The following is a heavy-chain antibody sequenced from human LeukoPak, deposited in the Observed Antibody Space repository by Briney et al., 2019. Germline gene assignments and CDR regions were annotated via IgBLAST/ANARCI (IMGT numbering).Heavy chain of an antibody. D-gene: IGHD7-27*01. CDR3: AKSLGYWYFDL. J-gene: IGHJ2*01. CDR2: VTGSGGST. CDR1: GFTFSSYG. V-gene: IGHV3-23*01. Sequence: GGSLRLSCAASGFTFSSYGMSWVRQAPGKGPEWVSGVTGSGGSTFYADSVKGRFTISRDNSRNTVYLQMNSLRAEDTAIYYCAKSLGYWYFDLWGRGTLVTASS.